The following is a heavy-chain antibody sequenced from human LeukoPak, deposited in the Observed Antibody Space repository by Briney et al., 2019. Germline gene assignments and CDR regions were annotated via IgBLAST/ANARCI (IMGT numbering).Heavy chain of an antibody. CDR3: ARDNNGDH. Sequence: PGGFLRLSCAASGFTFSNYAMHWVRQAPGKGLEWVAVISYDGRKKDYADSAKGRFTISRDNSKNTLYLQMNSLRPDDTAVYFCARDNNGDHWGQGTLVTVSS. J-gene: IGHJ4*02. CDR1: GFTFSNYA. V-gene: IGHV3-30*04. D-gene: IGHD1-14*01. CDR2: ISYDGRKK.